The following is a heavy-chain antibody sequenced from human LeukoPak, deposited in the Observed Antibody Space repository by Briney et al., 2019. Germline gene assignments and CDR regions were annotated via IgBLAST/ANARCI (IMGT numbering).Heavy chain of an antibody. CDR2: ISTSSSYI. Sequence: GGSLRLSCAASGFTFSSCSMNWVRQAPGKGLEWVSSISTSSSYIYYADSVKGRFTISRDNAKNSLYLQMNSLRAEDTAVYYCARDLLGTLVRGPIDYWGQGTLVTVSS. CDR1: GFTFSSCS. CDR3: ARDLLGTLVRGPIDY. V-gene: IGHV3-21*01. J-gene: IGHJ4*02. D-gene: IGHD3-10*01.